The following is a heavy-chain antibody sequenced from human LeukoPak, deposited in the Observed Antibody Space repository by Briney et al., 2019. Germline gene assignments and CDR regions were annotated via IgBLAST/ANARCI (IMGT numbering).Heavy chain of an antibody. CDR2: IWYDGSNK. J-gene: IGHJ6*03. D-gene: IGHD6-19*01. CDR3: AKAGAVTYMDV. CDR1: GFTFSSYG. Sequence: GGSLRLSCAASGFTFSSYGMHWVRQAPGRGLEWVAVIWYDGSNKYYADSVKGRFTISRDNSKNTLYLQMNSLRAEDTAVYYCAKAGAVTYMDVWGKGTTVTVSS. V-gene: IGHV3-33*06.